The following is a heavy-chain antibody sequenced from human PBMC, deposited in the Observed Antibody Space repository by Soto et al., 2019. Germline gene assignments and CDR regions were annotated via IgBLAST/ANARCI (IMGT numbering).Heavy chain of an antibody. V-gene: IGHV3-53*01. J-gene: IGHJ4*02. D-gene: IGHD3-22*01. CDR1: GFSVSSKY. Sequence: GGSLRLSCVVSGFSVSSKYMTWVRQAPGKGLEWVSVLYSGGSTYYADSVKGRFTISRDNSKNTLYLQMNSLRAEDTAVYYCARERDSSGYILGYWGQGTLVTVSS. CDR3: ARERDSSGYILGY. CDR2: LYSGGST.